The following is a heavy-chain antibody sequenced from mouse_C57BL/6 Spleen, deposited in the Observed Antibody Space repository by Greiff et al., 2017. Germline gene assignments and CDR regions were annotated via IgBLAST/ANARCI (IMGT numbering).Heavy chain of an antibody. J-gene: IGHJ4*01. V-gene: IGHV8-12*01. CDR1: GFSLSTSCMG. Sequence: QVTLQVSGPGILQSSQTLSLTCSFSGFSLSTSCMGVSWIRQPSGKGLEWLAHTYWDADKRYTPFLKSRLTVSKDTSRNQVFLKITSVDTADTATYYCARGSDYAMDYWGQGTSVTVSS. CDR3: ARGSDYAMDY. CDR2: TYWDADK.